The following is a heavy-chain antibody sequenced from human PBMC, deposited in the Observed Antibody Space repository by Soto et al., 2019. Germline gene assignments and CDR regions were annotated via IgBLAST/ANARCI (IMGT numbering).Heavy chain of an antibody. CDR2: MNTYSGNT. CDR3: VRDRLPVTGTKCFDY. CDR1: GYTFTTYG. V-gene: IGHV1-18*01. J-gene: IGHJ4*02. D-gene: IGHD2-21*02. Sequence: ASVKVSCKASGYTFTTYGISWVRQAPGQGLEWMGWMNTYSGNTDYAQKFQGRVTMTTDTSTSTAYMDLRSLSSDDTAVYYCVRDRLPVTGTKCFDYWGQGTMVTVSS.